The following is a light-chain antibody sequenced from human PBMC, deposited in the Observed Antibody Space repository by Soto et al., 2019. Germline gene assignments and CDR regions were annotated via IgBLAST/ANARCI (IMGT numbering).Light chain of an antibody. CDR3: SSYAGTKTLV. J-gene: IGLJ2*01. V-gene: IGLV2-8*01. CDR2: EVS. CDR1: ISDIGTYYY. Sequence: SVLTQPPSASGSPGQSVTISCTGTISDIGTYYYVSWYQQHPGKAPKLIIYEVSERPSGVPDRFSGSKSGNTASLTVSGLQAEDEAHYYCSSYAGTKTLVFGGGTKLTVL.